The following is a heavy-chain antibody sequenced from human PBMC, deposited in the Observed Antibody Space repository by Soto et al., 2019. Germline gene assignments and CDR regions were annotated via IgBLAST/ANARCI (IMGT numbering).Heavy chain of an antibody. CDR3: AKGLGPAYYYGMDV. J-gene: IGHJ6*02. V-gene: IGHV3-74*01. CDR2: INSDGSST. Sequence: GSLRLSCAASGFIFSSYWMHWARQAPGKGLVWVSRINSDGSSTSYADSVKGRFTISRDNSKNTLYLQMNSLRAEDTAVYYCAKGLGPAYYYGMDVWGQGTTVTVSS. CDR1: GFIFSSYW.